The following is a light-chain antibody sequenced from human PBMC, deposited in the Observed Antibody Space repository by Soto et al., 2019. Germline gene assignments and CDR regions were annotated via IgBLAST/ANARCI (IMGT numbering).Light chain of an antibody. V-gene: IGKV3-15*01. Sequence: EVVMTQSPATLSVSPGERAILSCRVSQSVNANLAWYQRKPGQAPRLLIHGASNRATGIPARFSGSGFGTEFILTISSLQSEDFAVYYCQQYNTWLWTFGQGTKVEI. CDR3: QQYNTWLWT. J-gene: IGKJ1*01. CDR2: GAS. CDR1: QSVNAN.